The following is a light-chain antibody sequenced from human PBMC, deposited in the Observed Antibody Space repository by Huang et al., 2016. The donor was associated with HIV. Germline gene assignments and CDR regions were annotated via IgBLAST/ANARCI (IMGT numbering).Light chain of an antibody. Sequence: DIVMIQSPLSLPVTPGEPASIFCRSSQSLLHTNAYNYLDWYLQKPGQSPQLLIYLGSSRASGVPDRFSGGGSGTRFSLNISRVEAEDAGIYYCMEALKTPYTFGQGTKLEIK. J-gene: IGKJ2*01. V-gene: IGKV2-28*01. CDR1: QSLLHTNAYNY. CDR3: MEALKTPYT. CDR2: LGS.